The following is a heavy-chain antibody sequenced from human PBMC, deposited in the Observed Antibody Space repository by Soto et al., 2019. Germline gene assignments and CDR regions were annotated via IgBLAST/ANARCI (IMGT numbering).Heavy chain of an antibody. D-gene: IGHD6-19*01. CDR1: GVAFGSHA. V-gene: IGHV1-69*13. CDR2: SIPGFGAA. Sequence: GXSVKVSCKASGVAFGSHAISWVRQAPGQGLEWMGGSIPGFGAANYAQKFQGRVTIIADESTGTAYMEVSNLRSDYTAIYYCARDAVAGSWYFDFWGHGTLVTVSS. J-gene: IGHJ4*01. CDR3: ARDAVAGSWYFDF.